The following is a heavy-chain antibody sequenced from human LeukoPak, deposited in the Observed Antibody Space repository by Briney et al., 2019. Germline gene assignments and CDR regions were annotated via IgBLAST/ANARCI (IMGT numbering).Heavy chain of an antibody. CDR3: VSTGSVIDY. Sequence: GGSLRLSCASSGFSFSSYWMTWVRQAPGNGLEWVANINQDGSQKYYVDSVKGRFTISRDNAKNSLHLQMNSLRVEDTAVYYCVSTGSVIDYWGQGTLVTVSS. D-gene: IGHD3-10*01. V-gene: IGHV3-7*01. CDR1: GFSFSSYW. J-gene: IGHJ4*02. CDR2: INQDGSQK.